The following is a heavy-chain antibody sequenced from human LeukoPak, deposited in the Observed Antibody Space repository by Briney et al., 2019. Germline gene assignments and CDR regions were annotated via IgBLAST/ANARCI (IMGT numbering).Heavy chain of an antibody. CDR2: IIPIFGTA. V-gene: IGHV1-69*13. J-gene: IGHJ5*02. CDR3: AREETMDDYGDYGRFDP. CDR1: GGTFSSYA. D-gene: IGHD4-17*01. Sequence: SVKVSCKASGGTFSSYAISWVRQAPGQGLEWMGGIIPIFGTANYAQKFQGRVTITADESTSTAYMELSSLRSEDTAVYYCAREETMDDYGDYGRFDPWGKGTLVTVSS.